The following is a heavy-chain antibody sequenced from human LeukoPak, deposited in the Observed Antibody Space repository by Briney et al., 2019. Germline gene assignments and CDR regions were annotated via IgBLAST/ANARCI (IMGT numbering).Heavy chain of an antibody. CDR3: ARLDEYSSSSRYYGMDV. Sequence: SVKVSCKASGGTFSGYGISWVRQAPGQGLEWMGGIIPIFGTANYAQKFQGRVTITADESTSTAYMELSSLRSEDTAVYYCARLDEYSSSSRYYGMDVWGQGTTVTVSS. D-gene: IGHD6-6*01. CDR2: IIPIFGTA. CDR1: GGTFSGYG. V-gene: IGHV1-69*13. J-gene: IGHJ6*02.